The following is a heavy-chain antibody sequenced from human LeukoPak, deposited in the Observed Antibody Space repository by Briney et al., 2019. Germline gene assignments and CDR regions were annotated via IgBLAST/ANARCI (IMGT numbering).Heavy chain of an antibody. CDR2: IYYSGST. D-gene: IGHD3-16*01. V-gene: IGHV4-59*08. J-gene: IGHJ4*02. CDR1: GGSISSYY. Sequence: SETLSLTCTVSGGSISSYYWSWIRQPPGKGLEWIGYIYYSGSTNYNPSLKSRVTISVDTSKNQFSLKLSSVTAADTAVYYCARQGTNYVWGSSNFDYWGQGTLVTVSS. CDR3: ARQGTNYVWGSSNFDY.